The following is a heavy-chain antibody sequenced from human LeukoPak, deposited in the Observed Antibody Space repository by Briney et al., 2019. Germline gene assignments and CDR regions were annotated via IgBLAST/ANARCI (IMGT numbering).Heavy chain of an antibody. J-gene: IGHJ5*01. CDR2: IKHDGSVQ. CDR3: ARDPLIAAAPDDS. Sequence: GGSLRLSCAASGFTFSSYWMSWVRQAPGKGLEWLANIKHDGSVQYYVDSVKGRFTISRDDAKNSLYLQMNSLRAEDTAVYYCARDPLIAAAPDDSWGQGTLVTVSS. V-gene: IGHV3-7*01. CDR1: GFTFSSYW. D-gene: IGHD6-13*01.